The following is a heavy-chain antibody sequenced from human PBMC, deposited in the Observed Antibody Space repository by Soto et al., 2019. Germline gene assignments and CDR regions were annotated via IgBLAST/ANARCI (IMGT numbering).Heavy chain of an antibody. J-gene: IGHJ4*02. V-gene: IGHV3-23*01. CDR3: AKDRPPHCSSTSCQVFDY. Sequence: QLGGSLRLSCAASGFTFSGYAMSWVRQAPGKGLEWVSAISGSGGSTYYADSVKGRFTISRDNSKNTLYLQMNSLRAEDTAVYYCAKDRPPHCSSTSCQVFDYWGQGTLVTVSS. CDR1: GFTFSGYA. CDR2: ISGSGGST. D-gene: IGHD2-2*01.